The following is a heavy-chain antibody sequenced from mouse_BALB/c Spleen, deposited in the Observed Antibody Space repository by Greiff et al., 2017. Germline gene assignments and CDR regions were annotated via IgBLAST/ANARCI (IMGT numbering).Heavy chain of an antibody. J-gene: IGHJ3*01. CDR2: ISSGGSYT. Sequence: EVKVVESGGDLVKPGGSLKLSCAASGFTFSSYGMSWVRQTPDKRLEWVATISSGGSYTYYPDSVKGRFTISRDNAKNTLYLQMSSLKSEDTAMYYCAREGVRRFAYWGQGTLVTVSA. CDR3: AREGVRRFAY. CDR1: GFTFSSYG. V-gene: IGHV5-6*01. D-gene: IGHD2-14*01.